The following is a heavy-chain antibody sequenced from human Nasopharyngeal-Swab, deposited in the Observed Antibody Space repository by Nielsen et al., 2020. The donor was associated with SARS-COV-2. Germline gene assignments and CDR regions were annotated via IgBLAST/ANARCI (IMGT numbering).Heavy chain of an antibody. Sequence: GESLKIPCAASGFIFSGSAMHWVRQASGKGLEWVGRIGDKDHNYATTYGASVKGRFTISRDDSKNTVFLHMDSLRTEDTALYYCTTDFYFDYWGQGTLVTVSS. CDR2: IGDKDHNYAT. J-gene: IGHJ4*02. CDR3: TTDFYFDY. CDR1: GFIFSGSA. V-gene: IGHV3-73*01.